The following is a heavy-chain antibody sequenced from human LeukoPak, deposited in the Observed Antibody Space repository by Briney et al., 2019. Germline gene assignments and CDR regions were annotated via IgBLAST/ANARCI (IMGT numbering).Heavy chain of an antibody. J-gene: IGHJ5*02. V-gene: IGHV4-39*01. D-gene: IGHD6-13*01. Sequence: SETLSLTCTVSGGSISSSSYYWGWNRQPPEKGLEWIGSIYYSGSTYYNPSLKSRVTISVDTSKNQFSLKLSSVTAADTAVYYCARRLGSSSWYESTENWFDPWGQGTLVTVSS. CDR3: ARRLGSSSWYESTENWFDP. CDR1: GGSISSSSYY. CDR2: IYYSGST.